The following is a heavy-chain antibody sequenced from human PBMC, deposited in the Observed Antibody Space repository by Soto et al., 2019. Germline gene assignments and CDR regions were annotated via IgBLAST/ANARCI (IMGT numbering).Heavy chain of an antibody. Sequence: SETLSLTCTVSGGSISSSSYYWGWIRQPPGKGLEWIGSIYYSGSTYYNPSLKSRVTISVDTSKNRFSLKLSSVTAADTAVYYCASQFRYNWNPNWFDPWGQGTLVTVSS. D-gene: IGHD1-1*01. CDR2: IYYSGST. CDR1: GGSISSSSYY. V-gene: IGHV4-39*01. CDR3: ASQFRYNWNPNWFDP. J-gene: IGHJ5*02.